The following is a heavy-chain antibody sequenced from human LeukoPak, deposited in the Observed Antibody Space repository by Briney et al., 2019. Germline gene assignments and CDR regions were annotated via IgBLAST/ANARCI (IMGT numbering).Heavy chain of an antibody. CDR1: GGSFSGYY. V-gene: IGHV4-34*01. D-gene: IGHD6-13*01. J-gene: IGHJ6*02. Sequence: SETLSLTCAVYGGSFSGYYWSWIRQPPGKGLEWIGEIKHSGSTNYNPSLKSRVTISVDTSKNQFSLKLSSVTAADTAVYYCARGVGSSHVGGYYYYYGMDVWGQGTTVTVSS. CDR2: IKHSGST. CDR3: ARGVGSSHVGGYYYYYGMDV.